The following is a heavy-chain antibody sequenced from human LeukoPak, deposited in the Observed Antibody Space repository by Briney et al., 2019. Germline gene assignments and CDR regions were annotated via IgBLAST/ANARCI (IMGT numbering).Heavy chain of an antibody. CDR1: SGSFSNYF. CDR2: VYSIGTT. V-gene: IGHV4-4*07. CDR3: GRQGYTASYYFLDY. Sequence: SETLSLTCTVSSGSFSNYFWGWVRQPPGKGLEWIGRVYSIGTTHYNPSLKSRVTMSMDTSTNQFSLNLRSVTAADTAVYYCGRQGYTASYYFLDYWSQGTLVVVS. J-gene: IGHJ4*02. D-gene: IGHD1-26*01.